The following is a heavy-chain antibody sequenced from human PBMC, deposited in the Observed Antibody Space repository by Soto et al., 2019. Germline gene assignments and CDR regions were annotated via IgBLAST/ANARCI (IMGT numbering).Heavy chain of an antibody. J-gene: IGHJ5*02. Sequence: RASVKVSCKASGYTFTSYYMHWVRQAPGQGLEWMGIINPSGGSTSYAQKFQGRVTMTRDTSTSTVYMELSSLRSEDTAVYYCARAKGGYSYGSFNWFDPWGQGTLVTVSS. CDR1: GYTFTSYY. CDR2: INPSGGST. CDR3: ARAKGGYSYGSFNWFDP. V-gene: IGHV1-46*01. D-gene: IGHD5-18*01.